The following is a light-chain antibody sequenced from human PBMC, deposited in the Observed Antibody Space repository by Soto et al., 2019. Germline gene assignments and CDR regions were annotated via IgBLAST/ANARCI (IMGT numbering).Light chain of an antibody. CDR1: SSNIGSNY. CDR2: RNN. V-gene: IGLV1-47*01. Sequence: QSVLTQPPSASGTPGQRVTISCSGSSSNIGSNYVYWYQQLPGTAPKLLIYRNNQRPSGVPDRFSGSKSGTSASLAISGLRSEDEADYYFSAWDDILSGPVFGGGTKLTVL. CDR3: SAWDDILSGPV. J-gene: IGLJ2*01.